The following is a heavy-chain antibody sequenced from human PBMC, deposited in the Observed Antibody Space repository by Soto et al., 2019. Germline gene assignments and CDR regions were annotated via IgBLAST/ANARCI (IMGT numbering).Heavy chain of an antibody. CDR1: GFPLEKYA. V-gene: IGHV3-23*01. CDR2: ISATGGGT. CDR3: AKDRRAGGNSAFYFDF. Sequence: GGSLRLSCAVSGFPLEKYAMSWVRQAPGKGLEWVSLISATGGGTYYADSVKGRFTISRDNSHNTLYLQVHSLTAEDTAVYYCAKDRRAGGNSAFYFDFWGQGAQVTVSS. D-gene: IGHD3-16*01. J-gene: IGHJ4*02.